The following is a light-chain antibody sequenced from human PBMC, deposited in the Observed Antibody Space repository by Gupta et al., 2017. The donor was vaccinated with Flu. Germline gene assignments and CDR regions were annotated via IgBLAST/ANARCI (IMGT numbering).Light chain of an antibody. CDR1: QGISSY. CDR3: QQLNSYPRT. CDR2: AAS. V-gene: IGKV1-9*01. Sequence: PSLLSASVGDRVTITCRASQGISSYLAWHQQKPGKAPKLLIYAASTLQSGVPSRFSGSGSGTEFTLTISSLQPEDFATYYCQQLNSYPRTFGQGTKLEIK. J-gene: IGKJ2*01.